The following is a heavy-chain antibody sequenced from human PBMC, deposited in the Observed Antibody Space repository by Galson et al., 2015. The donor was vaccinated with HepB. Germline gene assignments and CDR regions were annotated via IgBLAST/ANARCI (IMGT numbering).Heavy chain of an antibody. CDR1: GGSISSYY. V-gene: IGHV4-59*01. J-gene: IGHJ4*02. D-gene: IGHD6-19*01. Sequence: SETLSLTCTVSGGSISSYYWSWIRQPPGKGLEWIGYIYYSGSTNYNPSLKSRITISVDTSKNQFSLKLSSVTAADTAVYYCARAGRTVAGDFDYWGQGTLVTVSS. CDR2: IYYSGST. CDR3: ARAGRTVAGDFDY.